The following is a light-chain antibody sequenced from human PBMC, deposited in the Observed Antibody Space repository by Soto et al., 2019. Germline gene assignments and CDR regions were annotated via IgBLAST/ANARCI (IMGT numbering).Light chain of an antibody. Sequence: AIRMTQSPSSFSASTGDRVTITCRARQGISSYLAWYQQKPGKAPKLLIYAASTLQSGVPSRFSGSGSVTDVTLTISCLQSEDFATYYCQQYYSYPLTFGQGTKVEIK. CDR3: QQYYSYPLT. J-gene: IGKJ1*01. V-gene: IGKV1-8*01. CDR1: QGISSY. CDR2: AAS.